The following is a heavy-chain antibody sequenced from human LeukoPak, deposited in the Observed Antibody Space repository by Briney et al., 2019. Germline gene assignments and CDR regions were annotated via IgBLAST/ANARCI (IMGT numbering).Heavy chain of an antibody. J-gene: IGHJ3*02. CDR3: ARDRRWELLHAFDI. V-gene: IGHV4-59*01. Sequence: SETLSLTCTVSGYSISSYFWSWIRQPPGKGLEWIAYIHYSENTNYNPALKSRVTISVDTSKNQFSLMLSSVTAADTAVYYCARDRRWELLHAFDIWGQGTMVTVSS. CDR1: GYSISSYF. CDR2: IHYSENT. D-gene: IGHD1-26*01.